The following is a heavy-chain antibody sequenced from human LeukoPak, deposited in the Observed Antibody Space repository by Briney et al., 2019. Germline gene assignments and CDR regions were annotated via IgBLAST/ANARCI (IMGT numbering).Heavy chain of an antibody. CDR3: ARELENLLMVYAIRGPNWFDP. Sequence: SETLSLTCTVSGGSISSYYWSWIRQPPGKGLEWIGYIYYSGSTNYNPSLKSRVTISVDTSKNQSSLKLSSVTAADTAVYYCARELENLLMVYAIRGPNWFDPWGQGTLVTVSS. V-gene: IGHV4-59*01. J-gene: IGHJ5*02. CDR1: GGSISSYY. D-gene: IGHD2-8*01. CDR2: IYYSGST.